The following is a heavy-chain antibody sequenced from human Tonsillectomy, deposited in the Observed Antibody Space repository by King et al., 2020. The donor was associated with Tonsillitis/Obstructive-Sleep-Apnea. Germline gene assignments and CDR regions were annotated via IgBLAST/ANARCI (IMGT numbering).Heavy chain of an antibody. CDR3: ARTYDFWSGYYDGVGSREFDY. J-gene: IGHJ4*02. CDR1: GFTFSSYS. V-gene: IGHV3-48*02. CDR2: ISSSSSTI. D-gene: IGHD3-3*01. Sequence: VQLVESGGGLVQPGGSLRLSCAASGFTFSSYSMNWVRQAPGKGLEWVSYISSSSSTIYYADSVKGRFTISRDNAKNSLYLQMNSLRDEDTAVYYCARTYDFWSGYYDGVGSREFDYWGQGTLVTVSS.